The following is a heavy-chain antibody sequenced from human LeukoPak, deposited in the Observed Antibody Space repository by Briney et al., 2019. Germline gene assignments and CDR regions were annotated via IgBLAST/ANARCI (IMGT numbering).Heavy chain of an antibody. CDR3: ARASVYSSSWYWFDP. D-gene: IGHD6-13*01. CDR1: GGSISSGGYS. J-gene: IGHJ5*02. V-gene: IGHV4-30-2*01. CDR2: IYHSGST. Sequence: SETLSLTCAVSGGSISSGGYSWSWIRQPPGKGLEWIGYIYHSGSTYYNPSLKSRVTISVDRSKNQFSLKLSSVTAADTAVYYCARASVYSSSWYWFDPWGQGTLVTVSS.